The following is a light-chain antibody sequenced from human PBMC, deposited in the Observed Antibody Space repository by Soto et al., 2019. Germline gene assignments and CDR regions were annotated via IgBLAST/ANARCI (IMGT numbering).Light chain of an antibody. V-gene: IGKV1-5*03. CDR1: QCINSW. CDR3: QQYNFYAST. CDR2: RAS. J-gene: IGKJ1*01. Sequence: DIPMSQSPSPLSASVRDRVTITSRASQCINSWLAWIQQKPGKAPKLLIYRASRLQRGVASRFSGSGCETEFTLTISSLQPDDFATYYCQQYNFYASTVGQGIKV.